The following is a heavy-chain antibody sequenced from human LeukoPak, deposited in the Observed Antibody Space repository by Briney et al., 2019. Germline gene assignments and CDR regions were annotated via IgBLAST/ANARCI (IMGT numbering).Heavy chain of an antibody. J-gene: IGHJ5*02. Sequence: ASVKVSCKASGYTFTGYYMHWVRQAPGQGLEWMGWINPNSGGINYAQKFQGRVTMTRDTSISTAYMELSRLRSDDTAVYYCARDGIAAAGSEFDPWGQGTLVTVSS. D-gene: IGHD6-13*01. CDR2: INPNSGGI. V-gene: IGHV1-2*02. CDR3: ARDGIAAAGSEFDP. CDR1: GYTFTGYY.